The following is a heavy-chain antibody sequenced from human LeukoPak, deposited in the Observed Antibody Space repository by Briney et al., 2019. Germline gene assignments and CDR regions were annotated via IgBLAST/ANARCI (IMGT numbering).Heavy chain of an antibody. Sequence: AGGSLRLSCAASGFTFNSYAMSWVRQAPGKGLEWVSAISGSGDSTHSADSVEGRFTISRDNSKNTLYLQLNSLRAEDTAIYYCAKDHVDWGSSFDCWGQGTLVTVSS. CDR1: GFTFNSYA. CDR2: ISGSGDST. D-gene: IGHD3/OR15-3a*01. V-gene: IGHV3-23*01. CDR3: AKDHVDWGSSFDC. J-gene: IGHJ4*02.